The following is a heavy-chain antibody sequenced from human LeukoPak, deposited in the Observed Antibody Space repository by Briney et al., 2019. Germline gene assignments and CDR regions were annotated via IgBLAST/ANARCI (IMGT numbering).Heavy chain of an antibody. Sequence: GGSLRLSCAASGFTFSSYSMNCVRQAPGKGLEWVSGISWNSGSIGYADSVKGRFTISRDNAKNSLYLQTNSLRAEDTALYYCAKDYYYDSSGSLYGMDVWGQGTTVTVSS. D-gene: IGHD3-22*01. J-gene: IGHJ6*02. CDR3: AKDYYYDSSGSLYGMDV. CDR1: GFTFSSYS. V-gene: IGHV3-9*01. CDR2: ISWNSGSI.